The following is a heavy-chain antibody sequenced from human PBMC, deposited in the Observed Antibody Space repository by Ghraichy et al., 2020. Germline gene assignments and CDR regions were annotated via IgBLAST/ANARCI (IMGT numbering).Heavy chain of an antibody. CDR1: GGSISSSSYY. D-gene: IGHD3-10*01. Sequence: SETLTLTCTVSGGSISSSSYYWGWIRQPPGKGLEWIGSIYYSGSTYYNPSLKSRVTISVDTSKNQFSLKLSSVTAADTAVYYCARLRDDYPQGGYYYMDVWGKGTTVTVSS. V-gene: IGHV4-39*01. CDR2: IYYSGST. CDR3: ARLRDDYPQGGYYYMDV. J-gene: IGHJ6*03.